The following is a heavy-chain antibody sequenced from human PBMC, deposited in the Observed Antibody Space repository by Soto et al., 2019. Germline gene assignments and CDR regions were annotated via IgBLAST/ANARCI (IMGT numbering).Heavy chain of an antibody. CDR3: VRHIR. CDR1: GFTFNNFW. CDR2: INSDGTTT. V-gene: IGHV3-74*01. J-gene: IGHJ4*02. Sequence: EVQLVESGGGLVQPGGSLRLSCAASGFTFNNFWMYWVRQTPEKGLVWVSGINSDGTTTIYADSVKGRFTISRDNAKNTLYLQMNSMTVAATAIYYFVRHIRWRQGTLVTGSS.